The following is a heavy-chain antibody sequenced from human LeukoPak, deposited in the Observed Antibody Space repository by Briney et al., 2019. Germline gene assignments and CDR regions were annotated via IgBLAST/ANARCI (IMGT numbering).Heavy chain of an antibody. D-gene: IGHD6-19*01. V-gene: IGHV4-59*08. CDR1: GDSITSYY. CDR3: ARGRGIAVKN. Sequence: SETLSLTCTVSGDSITSYYWSWIRQPPGRGLEWIGYISYSGSTNYNQSLKSRVTISVDTSKKQFSLKLTSVTTADTAVYYCARGRGIAVKNWGQGTLVTVSS. J-gene: IGHJ4*02. CDR2: ISYSGST.